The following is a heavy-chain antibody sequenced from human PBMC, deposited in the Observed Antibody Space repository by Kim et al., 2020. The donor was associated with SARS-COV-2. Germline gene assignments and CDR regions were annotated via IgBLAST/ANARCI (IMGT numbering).Heavy chain of an antibody. V-gene: IGHV3-53*01. D-gene: IGHD3-3*01. J-gene: IGHJ6*03. Sequence: GGSLRLSCAASGFTVSSNYMSWVRQAPGKGLEWVSVIYSGGSTYYADSVKGRFTISRDNSKNTLYLQMNSLRAEDTAVYYCARDAPYYDFWSGQHQDYYYMDVWGKGTTVTVSS. CDR3: ARDAPYYDFWSGQHQDYYYMDV. CDR1: GFTVSSNY. CDR2: IYSGGST.